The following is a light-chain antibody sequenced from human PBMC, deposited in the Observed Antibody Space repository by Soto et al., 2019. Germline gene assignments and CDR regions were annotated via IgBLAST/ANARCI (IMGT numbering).Light chain of an antibody. J-gene: IGLJ1*01. Sequence: QSALTQPASVSGSPGQSTTISCTGTNSDVGRYNLVSWYQQHPGKAPKLMVYEGSKRPSGVSTRFSGSKSGNTASLTISGIKAEDEDDYYCCSYASSSNYVFGTGTKVTVL. CDR3: CSYASSSNYV. V-gene: IGLV2-23*01. CDR2: EGS. CDR1: NSDVGRYNL.